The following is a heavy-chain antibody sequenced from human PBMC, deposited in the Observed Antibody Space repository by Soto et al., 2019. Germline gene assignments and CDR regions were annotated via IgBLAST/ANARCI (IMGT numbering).Heavy chain of an antibody. V-gene: IGHV1-2*02. CDR1: GYTFTGYY. D-gene: IGHD3-22*01. CDR2: INPNSGDT. Sequence: ASVKVSCKASGYTFTGYYMHWVRQAPGQGLEWMGWINPNSGDTNYAQKFQGRVTMTRDTSISTAYMDLSRLRSDDTAVYYCERVHKYYYDSGSFDYWGQGTLVTVYS. CDR3: ERVHKYYYDSGSFDY. J-gene: IGHJ4*02.